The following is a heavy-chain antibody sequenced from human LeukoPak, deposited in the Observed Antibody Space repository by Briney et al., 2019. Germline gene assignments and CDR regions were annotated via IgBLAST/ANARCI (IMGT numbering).Heavy chain of an antibody. V-gene: IGHV1-69*04. J-gene: IGHJ4*02. CDR2: IIPILNVP. Sequence: SVKVSCKASGGTFSDYSISWVRQAHGQGLEWMGRIIPILNVPNYAQKFEGRLTITADKSTSTAYMELSSLKSADTAVYFCARDRPRARYFDYWGQGTLVTVSS. D-gene: IGHD2-15*01. CDR1: GGTFSDYS. CDR3: ARDRPRARYFDY.